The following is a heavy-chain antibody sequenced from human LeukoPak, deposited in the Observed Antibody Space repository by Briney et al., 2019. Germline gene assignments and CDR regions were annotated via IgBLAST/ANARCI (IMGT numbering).Heavy chain of an antibody. CDR2: IRSKAYGGTT. V-gene: IGHV3-49*04. J-gene: IGHJ6*03. Sequence: GRSLRLSCTASGFTFGDYAMSWVRQAPGKGLEWVGFIRSKAYGGTTEYAASVKGRFTISRDDSKSIAYLQMNSLKTEDTAVYYCTRDGGYSSSWYNPYYYYYYVDVWGKGTTVTVSS. D-gene: IGHD6-13*01. CDR3: TRDGGYSSSWYNPYYYYYYVDV. CDR1: GFTFGDYA.